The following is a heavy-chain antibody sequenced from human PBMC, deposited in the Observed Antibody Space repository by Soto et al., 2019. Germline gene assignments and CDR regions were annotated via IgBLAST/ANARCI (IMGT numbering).Heavy chain of an antibody. CDR2: ISSSGSTI. V-gene: IGHV3-48*03. J-gene: IGHJ4*02. CDR1: GFTFSSYE. Sequence: GGSLRLSCAASGFTFSSYEMNWVRQAPGKGLGWVSYISSSGSTIYYADSVKGRFTISRDNAKNSLYLQMNSLRAEDTAVYYCARNVATGIFDYWGQGTLVTVSS. D-gene: IGHD4-17*01. CDR3: ARNVATGIFDY.